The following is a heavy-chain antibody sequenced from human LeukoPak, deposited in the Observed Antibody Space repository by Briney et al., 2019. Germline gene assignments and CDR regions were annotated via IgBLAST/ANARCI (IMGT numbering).Heavy chain of an antibody. V-gene: IGHV4-34*01. CDR3: ARRGTYYYGMDV. CDR2: INHSGST. Sequence: SETLSLTRAVYGGSFSGYYWSWIRQPPGKGLEWIGEINHSGSTNYNPSLKSRVTISVDTSKNQFSLKLSSVTAADTAVYYCARRGTYYYGMDVWGQGTTVTVSS. J-gene: IGHJ6*02. CDR1: GGSFSGYY.